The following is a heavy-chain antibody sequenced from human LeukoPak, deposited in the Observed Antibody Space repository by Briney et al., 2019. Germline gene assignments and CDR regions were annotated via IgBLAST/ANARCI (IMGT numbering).Heavy chain of an antibody. CDR1: GYTFTSYD. CDR2: MNPNSGNT. V-gene: IGHV1-8*01. J-gene: IGHJ6*02. CDR3: ARVKSRVGASYYYYGMDV. Sequence: ASVKVSCKASGYTFTSYDINWVRQATGQGLEWMGWMNPNSGNTGYAQKFQGRVTMTRNTPISTAYMELSSLRSEDTAVYYCARVKSRVGASYYYYGMDVWGQGTTVTVSS. D-gene: IGHD1-26*01.